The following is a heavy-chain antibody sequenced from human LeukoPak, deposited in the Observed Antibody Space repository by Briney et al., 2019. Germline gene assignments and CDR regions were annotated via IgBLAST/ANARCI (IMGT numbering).Heavy chain of an antibody. CDR3: AREKEGYCSRTSCYLDYYYYYMDV. CDR2: IKQDGSEK. V-gene: IGHV3-7*01. D-gene: IGHD2-2*01. J-gene: IGHJ6*03. CDR1: GFTFSSYW. Sequence: SGGSLRLSCAASGFTFSSYWMSWVRQAPGKGLEWVANIKQDGSEKYYVDSVKGRFTISRDNAKNSLYLQMNSLRAEDTAVYYCAREKEGYCSRTSCYLDYYYYYMDVWGKGTTVTISS.